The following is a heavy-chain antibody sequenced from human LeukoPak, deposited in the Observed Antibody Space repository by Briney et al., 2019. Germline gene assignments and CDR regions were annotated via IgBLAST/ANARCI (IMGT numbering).Heavy chain of an antibody. V-gene: IGHV4-4*07. D-gene: IGHD3-22*01. Sequence: SSETLSLTCTVSGGSISSYYWSWIRQPAGKGLEWIGRIYTSGSTNYNPSLTSRVTMSVDTSKNQFSLKLSSVTAADTAVYYCARVPYCYDSSGYYEVGAFDIWGQGTMVTVSS. J-gene: IGHJ3*02. CDR3: ARVPYCYDSSGYYEVGAFDI. CDR1: GGSISSYY. CDR2: IYTSGST.